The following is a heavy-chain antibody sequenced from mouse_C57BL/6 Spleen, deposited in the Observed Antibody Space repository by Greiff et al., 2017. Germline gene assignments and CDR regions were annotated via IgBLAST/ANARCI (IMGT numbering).Heavy chain of an antibody. CDR3: ARGDITTCDY. Sequence: VKLMESGPELVKPGASVKISCKASGYAFSSSWMNWVKQRPGKGLEWIGRIYPGDGDTNYNGKFKGKATLTADKSSSTAYMQLSSLTSEDSAVYFCARGDITTCDYWGQGTTLTVSS. CDR2: IYPGDGDT. V-gene: IGHV1-82*01. J-gene: IGHJ2*01. CDR1: GYAFSSSW. D-gene: IGHD1-1*01.